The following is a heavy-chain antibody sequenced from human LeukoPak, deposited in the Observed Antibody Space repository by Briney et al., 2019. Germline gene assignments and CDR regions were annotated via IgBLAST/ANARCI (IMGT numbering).Heavy chain of an antibody. CDR3: ARERHHYGSGRYSMINSYYYYYGMDV. Sequence: GGSLRLSCAASGFTFSSYSMNWVRQAPGKGLEWVANIKQDGSEKYYMDSVKGRFTISRDDAKSSVYLQMNSLRVEDTAIYFCARERHHYGSGRYSMINSYYYYYGMDVWGQGTTVTVSS. J-gene: IGHJ6*02. D-gene: IGHD3-10*01. CDR2: IKQDGSEK. CDR1: GFTFSSYS. V-gene: IGHV3-7*01.